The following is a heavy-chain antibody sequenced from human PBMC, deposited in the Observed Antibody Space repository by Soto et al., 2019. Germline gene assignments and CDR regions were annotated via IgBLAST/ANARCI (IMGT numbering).Heavy chain of an antibody. D-gene: IGHD6-13*01. Sequence: PGGSLRLSSAASGFTFSSYGMHWVRQAPGKGLEWVAVIWYDGSNKYYADSVKGRFTISRDNSKNTLYLQMNSLRAEDTAVYYCARVGGIAAAGSGYYYYGMDVWGQGTTVTVSS. CDR1: GFTFSSYG. CDR3: ARVGGIAAAGSGYYYYGMDV. J-gene: IGHJ6*02. V-gene: IGHV3-33*01. CDR2: IWYDGSNK.